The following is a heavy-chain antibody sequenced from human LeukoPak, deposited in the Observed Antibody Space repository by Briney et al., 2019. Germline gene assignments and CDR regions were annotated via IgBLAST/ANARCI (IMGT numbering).Heavy chain of an antibody. CDR1: GFTFSDYY. J-gene: IGHJ4*02. CDR3: ATNLPSRNDGWPLFDS. V-gene: IGHV3-11*01. CDR2: ISNSGDTI. Sequence: GGSLRLSCVASGFTFSDYYMSWIRQSPEKWLEWLSYISNSGDTIYYADSVKGRFTISRDNAKNSLYLQMDSLRAEDTALYYCATNLPSRNDGWPLFDSWGQGTLVTVSS. D-gene: IGHD1-1*01.